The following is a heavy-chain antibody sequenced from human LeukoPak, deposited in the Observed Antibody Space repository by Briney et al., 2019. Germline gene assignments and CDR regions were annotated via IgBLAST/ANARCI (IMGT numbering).Heavy chain of an antibody. CDR2: IKEDGSAK. CDR3: ARDAEGGTYRY. Sequence: GGSLRLSCAASGFTFSASWMSWVRQAPGKGLEWVANIKEDGSAKYYVDSVTGRFTISRDNAKNSLFLQMSSLRAEDTAVYYCARDAEGGTYRYWGQGTLVTVSS. J-gene: IGHJ4*02. D-gene: IGHD1-26*01. V-gene: IGHV3-7*04. CDR1: GFTFSASW.